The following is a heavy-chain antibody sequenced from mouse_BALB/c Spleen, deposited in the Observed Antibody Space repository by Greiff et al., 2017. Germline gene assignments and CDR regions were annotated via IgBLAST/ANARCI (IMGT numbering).Heavy chain of an antibody. CDR1: GYAFSSYW. CDR2: IYPGDGDT. D-gene: IGHD1-1*01. V-gene: IGHV1-80*01. Sequence: VQLQQSGAELVRPGSSVKISCKASGYAFSSYWMNWVKQRPGQGLEWIGQIYPGDGDTNYNGKFKGKATLTADKSSSTAYMQLSSLTSEDSAVYFCARLEEIYYYGSSPFDYWGQGTTLTVSS. CDR3: ARLEEIYYYGSSPFDY. J-gene: IGHJ2*01.